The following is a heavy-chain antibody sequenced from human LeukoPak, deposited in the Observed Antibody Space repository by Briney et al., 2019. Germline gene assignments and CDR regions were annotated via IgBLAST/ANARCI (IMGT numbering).Heavy chain of an antibody. J-gene: IGHJ6*02. CDR3: ARDQKVGATPYFGMDV. V-gene: IGHV1-69*04. D-gene: IGHD1-26*01. CDR2: IIPMLGTV. Sequence: SVKVSCKASGGTFSSYAINWVRQAPGQGLEWMGRIIPMLGTVNYAQKFQGRVTIIADKFTSTAYMELSSLRSEDTAMYYCARDQKVGATPYFGMDVWGQGTTVTVSS. CDR1: GGTFSSYA.